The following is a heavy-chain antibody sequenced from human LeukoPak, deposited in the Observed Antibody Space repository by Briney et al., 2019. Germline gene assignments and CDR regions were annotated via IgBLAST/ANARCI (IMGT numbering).Heavy chain of an antibody. CDR1: GFTFSSYE. CDR3: ATDGAGFDT. Sequence: GGSLRLSCAASGFTFSSYEMNWVRQAPGKGLEWVSYINIGGTNTHYADSVKGRFTISRDNAKKSLYLEMNNLRAEDTAVYYCATDGAGFDTWGQGVLVTVSS. J-gene: IGHJ5*02. CDR2: INIGGTNT. V-gene: IGHV3-48*03.